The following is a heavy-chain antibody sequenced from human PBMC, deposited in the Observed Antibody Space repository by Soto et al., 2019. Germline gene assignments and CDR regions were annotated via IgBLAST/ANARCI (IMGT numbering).Heavy chain of an antibody. J-gene: IGHJ4*02. V-gene: IGHV4-4*02. Sequence: QVQLQESGPGLVKPSGTLSLTCAVSGDSISSSNWWTWVRQPPAQGLEWIGEIDHSGSTDYKPSLKSLVTMSVDKPKNQFSLKLSSVTAADTDIYYCVRDSGNGWKDYWGQGTLVTVSS. CDR1: GDSISSSNW. CDR2: IDHSGST. CDR3: VRDSGNGWKDY. D-gene: IGHD6-19*01.